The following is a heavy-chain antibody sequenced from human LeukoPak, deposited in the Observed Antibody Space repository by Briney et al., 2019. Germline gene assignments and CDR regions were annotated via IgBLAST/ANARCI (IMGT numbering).Heavy chain of an antibody. D-gene: IGHD3-3*01. CDR1: GFTITGHT. CDR2: IGGRDDRT. J-gene: IGHJ4*02. V-gene: IGHV3-23*01. CDR3: TKDPNPLSDFWSGYK. Sequence: GGSLRLSCAASGFTITGHTMTWVRQAPGKGLEWVSIIGGRDDRTYYADSVKGRFTISRDNSKNILYLQMNSLRAEDTAVYYCTKDPNPLSDFWSGYKWGPGTLVTVSS.